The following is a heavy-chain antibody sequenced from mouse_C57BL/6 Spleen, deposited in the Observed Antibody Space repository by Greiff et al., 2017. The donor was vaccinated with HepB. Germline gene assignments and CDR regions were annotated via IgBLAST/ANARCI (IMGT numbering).Heavy chain of an antibody. CDR1: GYSITSGYD. J-gene: IGHJ3*01. D-gene: IGHD2-5*01. V-gene: IGHV3-1*01. CDR2: ISYSGST. CDR3: ARGAYYSNYVGFAY. Sequence: EVKLMESGPGMVKPSQSLSLTCTVTGYSITSGYDWHWIRHFPGNKLEWMGYISYSGSTNYNPSLKSRISITHDTSKNHFFLKLNSVTTEDTATYYCARGAYYSNYVGFAYWGQGTLVTVSA.